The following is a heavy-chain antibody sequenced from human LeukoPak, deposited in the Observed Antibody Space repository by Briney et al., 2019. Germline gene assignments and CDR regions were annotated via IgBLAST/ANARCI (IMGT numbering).Heavy chain of an antibody. J-gene: IGHJ4*02. V-gene: IGHV1-18*01. D-gene: IGHD4-11*01. Sequence: ASVKVSCKASGYTFTSYAISWVRQAPGQGLEWMGWISADNGNTDYAQKLQGRVTMTTDTSTSTAYMELRSLRSDDTAVYYCARSHYTPGLDYWGQGTLVTVSS. CDR1: GYTFTSYA. CDR3: ARSHYTPGLDY. CDR2: ISADNGNT.